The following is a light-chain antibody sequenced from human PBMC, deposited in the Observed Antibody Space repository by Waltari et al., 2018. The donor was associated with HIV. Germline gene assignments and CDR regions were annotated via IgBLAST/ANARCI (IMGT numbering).Light chain of an antibody. CDR2: KAS. CDR1: QSISSW. V-gene: IGKV1-5*03. CDR3: QQYNNFWT. J-gene: IGKJ1*01. Sequence: ASVGDRVTITCRASQSISSWLAWYQQKPGKAPKLLIYKASSLESGVSSRFSGAGSGTEFTLTINSLQPDDFATYYCQQYNNFWTFGQGTKVEIK.